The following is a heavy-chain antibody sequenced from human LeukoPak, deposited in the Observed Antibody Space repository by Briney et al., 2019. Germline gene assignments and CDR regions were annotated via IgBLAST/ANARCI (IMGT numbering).Heavy chain of an antibody. D-gene: IGHD6-13*01. V-gene: IGHV1-18*01. Sequence: ASVKVSYKASGYTFTSYGISWVRQAPGQGLEWMGWISAYNGNTNYAQKLQGRVTMTTDTSTSTAYMELRSLRSDDTAVYYCARQQQLKNWSDPWGQGTLVTVSS. J-gene: IGHJ5*02. CDR1: GYTFTSYG. CDR3: ARQQQLKNWSDP. CDR2: ISAYNGNT.